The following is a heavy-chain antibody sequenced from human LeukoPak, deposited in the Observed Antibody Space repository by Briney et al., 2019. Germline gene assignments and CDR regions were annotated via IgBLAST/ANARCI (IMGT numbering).Heavy chain of an antibody. J-gene: IGHJ4*02. CDR3: AKDRSVAGTGGADY. V-gene: IGHV3-9*01. CDR2: ISWNSGSI. Sequence: SLRLSCAASGFTFDDYAMHWVRQAPGKGLEWVPGISWNSGSIGYADSVKGRFTISRDNAKNSLYLQMNSLRAEDTALYYCAKDRSVAGTGGADYWGQGTLVTVSS. CDR1: GFTFDDYA. D-gene: IGHD6-19*01.